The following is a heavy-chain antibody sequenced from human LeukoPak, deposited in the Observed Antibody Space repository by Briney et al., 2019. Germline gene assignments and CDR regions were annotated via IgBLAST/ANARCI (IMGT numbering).Heavy chain of an antibody. V-gene: IGHV4-59*12. J-gene: IGHJ3*02. CDR3: SFNLGSGSYAFDI. Sequence: SETLSLTCTVSGGSISPYYWSWIRQPPGKGLEWIGYIYYSGSTNYNPSLKSRVTISVDTSKHQFSLKLSSVTAADTAVYYCSFNLGSGSYAFDIWGQGTMVTVSS. CDR1: GGSISPYY. CDR2: IYYSGST. D-gene: IGHD3-10*01.